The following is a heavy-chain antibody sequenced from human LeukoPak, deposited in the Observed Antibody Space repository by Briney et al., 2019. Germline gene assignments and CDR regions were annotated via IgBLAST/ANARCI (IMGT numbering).Heavy chain of an antibody. CDR1: GGSFSGYY. Sequence: PSETLSLTCAVYGGSFSGYYWSWIRQPPGKGLEWIGEINHSGSTNYNPSLKSRVTISVDTSKNQFSLKLSSVTAADTAVYYRARSREHHFDYWGQGTLVTVSS. D-gene: IGHD1-26*01. CDR3: ARSREHHFDY. J-gene: IGHJ4*02. CDR2: INHSGST. V-gene: IGHV4-34*01.